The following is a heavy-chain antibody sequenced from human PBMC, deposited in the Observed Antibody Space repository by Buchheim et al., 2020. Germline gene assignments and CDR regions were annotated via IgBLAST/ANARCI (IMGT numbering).Heavy chain of an antibody. V-gene: IGHV1-8*01. CDR1: GYTFTSYD. Sequence: QVQLVQSGAEVKKPGASVKVSCKASGYTFTSYDINWVRQATGQGLEWMGWMNPNSGNTGYAQKFQGRVTMTRNTSISTAYMELSSLRSEDTAVYYCARSGYSYGNDYYYYYGMDVWGQGTT. D-gene: IGHD5-18*01. J-gene: IGHJ6*02. CDR3: ARSGYSYGNDYYYYYGMDV. CDR2: MNPNSGNT.